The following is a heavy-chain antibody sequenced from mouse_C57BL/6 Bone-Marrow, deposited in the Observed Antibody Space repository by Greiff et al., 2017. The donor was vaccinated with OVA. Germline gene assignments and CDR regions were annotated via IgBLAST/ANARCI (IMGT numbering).Heavy chain of an antibody. CDR2: ISTYYGDA. D-gene: IGHD5-1*01. CDR3: TREYQAWFAY. CDR1: GYTFTDYA. Sequence: QVQLQQSGPELVRPGVSVKISCKGSGYTFTDYAMHWVKQSHAKSLEWIGVISTYYGDASYNQKFKGKAKLTAVTSASTAYMELSSLTNEDSAVYYCTREYQAWFAYWGQGTLVTVSA. J-gene: IGHJ3*01. V-gene: IGHV1-67*01.